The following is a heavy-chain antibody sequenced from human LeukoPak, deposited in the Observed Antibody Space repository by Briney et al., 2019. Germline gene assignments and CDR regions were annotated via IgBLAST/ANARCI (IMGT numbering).Heavy chain of an antibody. D-gene: IGHD6-6*01. CDR2: ISSSSSYI. Sequence: GGPLRLSCASSGFTFSSYEMNWVRQAPGKGLEWVSSISSSSSYIYYADSVKGRFTISRDNAKNSLYLQMNSLRAEDTAVYYCAREARYSSSGALDYWGQGTLVTVSS. J-gene: IGHJ4*02. CDR1: GFTFSSYE. CDR3: AREARYSSSGALDY. V-gene: IGHV3-21*01.